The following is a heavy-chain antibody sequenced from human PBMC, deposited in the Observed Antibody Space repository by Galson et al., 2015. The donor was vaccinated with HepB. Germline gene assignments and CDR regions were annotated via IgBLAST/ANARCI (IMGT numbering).Heavy chain of an antibody. CDR2: ISSSSSYI. CDR1: GFTFSSYS. CDR3: ARGGTTVVTPSAFDI. D-gene: IGHD4-23*01. Sequence: SLRLSCAASGFTFSSYSMNWVRQAPGKGLEWVSSISSSSSYIYYADSVKGRFTISRDNAKNSLYLQMNSLRAEDTAVYYCARGGTTVVTPSAFDIWGQGTMVTVSS. J-gene: IGHJ3*02. V-gene: IGHV3-21*01.